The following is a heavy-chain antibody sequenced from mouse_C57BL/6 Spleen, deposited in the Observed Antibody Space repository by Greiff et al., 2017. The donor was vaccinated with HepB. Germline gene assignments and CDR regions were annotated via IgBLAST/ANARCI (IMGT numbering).Heavy chain of an antibody. V-gene: IGHV1-42*01. CDR3: ARVGYSNLFDY. D-gene: IGHD2-5*01. J-gene: IGHJ2*01. Sequence: EVQLQESGPELVKPGASVKISCKASGYSFTGYYMNWVKQSPEKSLEWIGEINPSTGGTTYNQKFKAKATLTIDKSSSTAYMQLKSLTSEDSAVYYCARVGYSNLFDYWGQGTTLTVSS. CDR2: INPSTGGT. CDR1: GYSFTGYY.